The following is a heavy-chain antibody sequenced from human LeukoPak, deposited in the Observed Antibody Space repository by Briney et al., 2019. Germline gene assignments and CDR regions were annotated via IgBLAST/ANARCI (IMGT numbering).Heavy chain of an antibody. Sequence: PGRSLRLSCAASGFTFSRYAMHWVRQVSGKGLEWVAIMSYDGSKQYYADSLKGRFTISRDNSKNTLYLQMNSLRAEDTAVYSCARESYGNYFFDSWGQGTLVTVS. CDR2: MSYDGSKQ. V-gene: IGHV3-30-3*01. CDR1: GFTFSRYA. J-gene: IGHJ4*02. CDR3: ARESYGNYFFDS. D-gene: IGHD4-11*01.